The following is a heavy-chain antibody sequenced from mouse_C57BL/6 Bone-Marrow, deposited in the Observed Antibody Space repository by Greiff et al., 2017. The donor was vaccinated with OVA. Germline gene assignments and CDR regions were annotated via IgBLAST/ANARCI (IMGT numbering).Heavy chain of an antibody. CDR1: GYAFSSSW. Sequence: QVQLKESGPELVKPGASVKISCKASGYAFSSSWMNWVKQRPGKGLEWIGRIYPGDGDTNYNGKFKGKATLTADKSSSTAYMQLSSLTSEDSAVYFCAKVNTVVGDYWGQGTTLTVSS. V-gene: IGHV1-82*01. CDR2: IYPGDGDT. CDR3: AKVNTVVGDY. J-gene: IGHJ2*01. D-gene: IGHD1-1*01.